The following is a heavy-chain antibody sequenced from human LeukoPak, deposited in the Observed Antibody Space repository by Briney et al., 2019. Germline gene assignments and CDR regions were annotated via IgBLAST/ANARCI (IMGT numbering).Heavy chain of an antibody. CDR2: ISSSSSYI. J-gene: IGHJ4*02. Sequence: GGSLRLSCVDSGFTFSSYSMNWVRQAPGKGLEWVSSISSSSSYIYYADSVKGRFTISRDNAKNSLYLQMNSLRAEDTAVYYCASSYDSSGSDDYWGQGTLVTVSS. D-gene: IGHD3-22*01. V-gene: IGHV3-21*01. CDR1: GFTFSSYS. CDR3: ASSYDSSGSDDY.